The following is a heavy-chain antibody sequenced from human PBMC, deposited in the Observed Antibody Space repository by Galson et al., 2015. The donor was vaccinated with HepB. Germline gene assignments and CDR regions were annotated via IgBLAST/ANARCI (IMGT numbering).Heavy chain of an antibody. Sequence: SLRLSCAASGFTFSNYNMNWVRQAPGKGLEWVPSISSSSSYIYYADSVKGRFTISRDNAKNSLYLQMNSLRAEDTAVYYCATVVSGSAYYYYMDVWGKGTTVTVSS. J-gene: IGHJ6*03. CDR1: GFTFSNYN. D-gene: IGHD2-2*01. CDR3: ATVVSGSAYYYYMDV. V-gene: IGHV3-21*01. CDR2: ISSSSSYI.